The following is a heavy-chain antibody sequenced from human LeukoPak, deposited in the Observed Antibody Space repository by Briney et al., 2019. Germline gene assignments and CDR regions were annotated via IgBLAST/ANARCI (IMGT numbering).Heavy chain of an antibody. CDR1: GFTFSSYA. V-gene: IGHV3-23*01. Sequence: PGGSLRLSCVASGFTFSSYAMSWVRQAPGKGLEWVSAISGSGGSTYYADSLKGRFTISRDNSKKTLYLQMNSLRAEHTAVYYCAKDRGYYDILTGYQPANAFDYWGQGTLVTVSS. CDR2: ISGSGGST. CDR3: AKDRGYYDILTGYQPANAFDY. J-gene: IGHJ4*02. D-gene: IGHD3-9*01.